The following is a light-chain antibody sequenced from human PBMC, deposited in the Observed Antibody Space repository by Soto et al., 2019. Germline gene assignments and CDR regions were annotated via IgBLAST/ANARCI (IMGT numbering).Light chain of an antibody. CDR2: EGF. J-gene: IGLJ1*01. Sequence: QSVLTQPASVSGSPGQSITISCTGTSSDVGGYNYVSWYQQHPGKVPKLMIYEGFKRPSGVSNRFSGSKSGNTASLTISGLQAEDEADYYCCYHVCARTHVFGAGTKVAVL. V-gene: IGLV2-14*01. CDR3: CYHVCARTHV. CDR1: SSDVGGYNY.